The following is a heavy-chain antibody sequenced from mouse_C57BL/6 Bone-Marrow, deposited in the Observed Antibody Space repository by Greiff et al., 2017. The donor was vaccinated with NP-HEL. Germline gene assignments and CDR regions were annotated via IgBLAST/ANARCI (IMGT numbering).Heavy chain of an antibody. CDR1: GFTFSSYG. J-gene: IGHJ4*01. Sequence: EVQLQESGGDLVKPGGSLKLPCAASGFTFSSYGMSWVRQTPDKRLEWVATISSGGSYTYYPDSVKGRFTISRDNAKNTLYLQMSSLKSEDTAMYYCARPSYYGYAMDYWGQGTSVTVSS. CDR2: ISSGGSYT. V-gene: IGHV5-6*01. CDR3: ARPSYYGYAMDY. D-gene: IGHD1-1*01.